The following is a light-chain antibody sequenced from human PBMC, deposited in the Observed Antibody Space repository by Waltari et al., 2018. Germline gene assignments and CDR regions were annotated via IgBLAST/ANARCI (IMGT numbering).Light chain of an antibody. CDR3: SSYTGSGIV. CDR1: SSDVGRFDY. J-gene: IGLJ2*01. CDR2: NVR. Sequence: QSALTQPPSASGSPGQSVTISCTGTSSDVGRFDYVSWYQQHPGQTPKILIYNVRQRPSGVPDRFSVSKSGNTASLAVSGLQADDEADYYCSSYTGSGIVFGGGTKLTVL. V-gene: IGLV2-8*01.